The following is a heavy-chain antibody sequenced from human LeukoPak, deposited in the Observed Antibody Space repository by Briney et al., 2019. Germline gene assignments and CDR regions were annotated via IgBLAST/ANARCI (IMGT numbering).Heavy chain of an antibody. CDR1: GFIFSNYA. V-gene: IGHV3-53*01. CDR2: IYSGGGT. J-gene: IGHJ4*02. D-gene: IGHD2-15*01. Sequence: PGGSLRLSCAASGFIFSNYAMSWVRQAPARGLEWVSVIYSGGGTYYADSVKGRFTISRDNSKNTLYLQMNSLRAEDTAVYYCAGNLGYRSGGSCFLDYWGQGTLVIVSS. CDR3: AGNLGYRSGGSCFLDY.